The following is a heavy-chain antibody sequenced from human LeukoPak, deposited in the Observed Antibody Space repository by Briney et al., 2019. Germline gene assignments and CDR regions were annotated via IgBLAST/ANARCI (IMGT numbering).Heavy chain of an antibody. Sequence: SETLSLTCAVYGGSFSGYYWSWIRQPAGKGLEWIGRIYTSGSTNYNPSLKSRVTMSVDTSKNQFSLKLSSVTAADTAVYYCASSNIAARDWYFDLWGRGALVTVSS. V-gene: IGHV4-59*10. CDR1: GGSFSGYY. D-gene: IGHD6-6*01. CDR2: IYTSGST. J-gene: IGHJ2*01. CDR3: ASSNIAARDWYFDL.